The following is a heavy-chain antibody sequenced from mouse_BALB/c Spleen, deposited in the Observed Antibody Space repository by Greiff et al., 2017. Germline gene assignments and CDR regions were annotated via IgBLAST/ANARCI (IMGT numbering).Heavy chain of an antibody. D-gene: IGHD2-3*01. Sequence: EVKLMESGGGLVQPGGSLRLSCATSGFTFTDYYMSWVRQPPGKALEWLGFIRNKANGYTTEYSASVKGRFTISRDNSQSILYLQMNTLRAEDSATYYCARDGYYPHYYAMDYWGQGTSVTVSS. CDR2: IRNKANGYTT. CDR3: ARDGYYPHYYAMDY. J-gene: IGHJ4*01. V-gene: IGHV7-3*02. CDR1: GFTFTDYY.